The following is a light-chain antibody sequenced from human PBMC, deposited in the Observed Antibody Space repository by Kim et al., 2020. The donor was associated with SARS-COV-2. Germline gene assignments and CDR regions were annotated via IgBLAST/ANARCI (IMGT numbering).Light chain of an antibody. V-gene: IGKV3-11*01. CDR2: ETS. CDR3: QQRGNWPRT. CDR1: QSFGSH. J-gene: IGKJ1*01. Sequence: EIVLTQSPDSLSLLPGDTATLSCRASQSFGSHLTWYQHKPGQAPSLLIYETSIRATGIPARFNGSGSGTDFTLTISRLEPEDFAVYYCQQRGNWPRTFGQGTKVDIK.